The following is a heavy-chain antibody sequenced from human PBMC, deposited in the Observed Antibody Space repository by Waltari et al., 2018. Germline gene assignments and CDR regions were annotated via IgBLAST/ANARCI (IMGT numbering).Heavy chain of an antibody. Sequence: QVQLQESGPGLVKPSQTLSLTCTVSGGSISSGGYYWRWIRQHPGKGLEWIGYIYYSGSTYYNPSLKSRVTISVDTSKNQFSLKLSSVTAADTAVYYCAREPAAEKRYYYYMDVWGKGTTVTVSS. CDR3: AREPAAEKRYYYYMDV. V-gene: IGHV4-31*03. J-gene: IGHJ6*03. CDR2: IYYSGST. D-gene: IGHD2-2*01. CDR1: GGSISSGGYY.